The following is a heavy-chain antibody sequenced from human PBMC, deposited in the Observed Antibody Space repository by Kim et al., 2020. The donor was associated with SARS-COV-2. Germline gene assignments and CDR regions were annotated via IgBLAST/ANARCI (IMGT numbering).Heavy chain of an antibody. CDR1: GFNFDDYG. CDR2: MSYDGSKK. Sequence: GGSLRLSCAASGFNFDDYGIHWVRQAPGKGLEWVAVMSYDGSKKYYGDSVRGRSTLSRDTSNNTVYLEMNSLRPEDTALYFCAKGDDRTTLNYFDSWGQGTLVTVSS. V-gene: IGHV3-30*18. D-gene: IGHD3-16*01. J-gene: IGHJ4*02. CDR3: AKGDDRTTLNYFDS.